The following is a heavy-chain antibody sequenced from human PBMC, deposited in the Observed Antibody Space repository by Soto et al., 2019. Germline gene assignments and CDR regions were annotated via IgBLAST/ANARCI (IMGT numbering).Heavy chain of an antibody. Sequence: ASVKVSCKASGYTFTSYAMHWVRQAPGQRLEWMGWINAGNDNTKYSQKFQGRVTITRDTSASTAYMELSSLRSEDTAVYYCARDKSKVATSIDYWGQGTLVTVSS. CDR1: GYTFTSYA. CDR3: ARDKSKVATSIDY. J-gene: IGHJ4*02. V-gene: IGHV1-3*01. CDR2: INAGNDNT. D-gene: IGHD5-12*01.